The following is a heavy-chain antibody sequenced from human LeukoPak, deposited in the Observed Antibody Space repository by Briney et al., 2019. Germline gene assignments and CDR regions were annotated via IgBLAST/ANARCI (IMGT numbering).Heavy chain of an antibody. J-gene: IGHJ4*02. CDR2: IYPGDSDT. CDR3: ARQAPLHCSGGSCFGY. D-gene: IGHD2-15*01. CDR1: GYSFTSYW. V-gene: IGHV5-51*01. Sequence: GESLKISCKGSGYSFTSYWIGWVRQMPGKVLEWMGIIYPGDSDTRYSPSFQGQVTISADKSISTAYLQWSSLKASDTAMYYCARQAPLHCSGGSCFGYWGQGTLVTVSS.